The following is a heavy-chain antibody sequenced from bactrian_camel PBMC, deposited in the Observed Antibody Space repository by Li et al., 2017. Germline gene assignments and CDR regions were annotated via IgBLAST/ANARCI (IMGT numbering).Heavy chain of an antibody. CDR3: ATHSRRNFYKCDSWRQRGLDH. V-gene: IGHV3S61*01. CDR1: GFSSDDYA. Sequence: VQLVESGGGSVQPGGTLELSCTVSGFSSDDYAMGWYRQSPGNKCEMVSTISTDGSIFYVDSVKGRFTVSQDTAENMVYLQMNNLKPEDTGTYVCATHSRRNFYKCDSWRQRGLDHWGQGTQVTVS. CDR2: ISTDGSI. D-gene: IGHD6*01. J-gene: IGHJ4*01.